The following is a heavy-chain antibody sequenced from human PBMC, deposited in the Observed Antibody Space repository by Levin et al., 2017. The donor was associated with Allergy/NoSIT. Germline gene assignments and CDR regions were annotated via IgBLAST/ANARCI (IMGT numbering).Heavy chain of an antibody. V-gene: IGHV3-7*01. D-gene: IGHD1-26*01. Sequence: QSGGSLRLSCAASGFIFSSNWLSWVRQAPGKGLEWVAHIKQAGSEKYYVDSVKGRFTISRDNAKNSLYLQMNNLRIEDTAVYYCARYGSTWDFDSWGQGTLVTVSS. CDR1: GFIFSSNW. CDR2: IKQAGSEK. CDR3: ARYGSTWDFDS. J-gene: IGHJ4*02.